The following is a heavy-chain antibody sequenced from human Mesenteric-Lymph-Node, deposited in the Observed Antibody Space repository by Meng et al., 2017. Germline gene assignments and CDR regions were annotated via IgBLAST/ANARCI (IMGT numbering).Heavy chain of an antibody. CDR1: GYTFTSYY. CDR3: ARVSTDIVATTHAFDI. Sequence: ASVKVSCKASGYTFTSYYMHWVRQAPGQGLEWMGIINPSGGSTSYAQKFQGRVTMTRDTSTSTVYMELSSLRSEDTAVYYCARVSTDIVATTHAFDIWGQGTMVTVSS. V-gene: IGHV1-46*01. CDR2: INPSGGST. D-gene: IGHD5-12*01. J-gene: IGHJ3*02.